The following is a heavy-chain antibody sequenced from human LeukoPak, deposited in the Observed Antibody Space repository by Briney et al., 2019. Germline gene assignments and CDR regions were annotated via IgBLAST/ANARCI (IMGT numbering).Heavy chain of an antibody. Sequence: SETLSLTCSVSGGSLSSGGYYWSWIRQHPGKGLEYIGHIYYSGSTDYTPSLKSRVTISIDTSKNQFSLKVTSVTAAGTAVYYCARAGSYRWFDPWGQGTLVTVSS. V-gene: IGHV4-31*03. CDR3: ARAGSYRWFDP. J-gene: IGHJ5*02. CDR2: IYYSGST. D-gene: IGHD3-10*01. CDR1: GGSLSSGGYY.